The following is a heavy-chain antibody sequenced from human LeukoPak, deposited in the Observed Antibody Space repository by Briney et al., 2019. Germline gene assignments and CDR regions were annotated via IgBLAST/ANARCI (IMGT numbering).Heavy chain of an antibody. V-gene: IGHV3-21*06. CDR3: ARDLTTVTTAVFAY. CDR1: GFTFSSYS. D-gene: IGHD4-11*01. CDR2: ISSSSTYI. J-gene: IGHJ4*02. Sequence: GGSLRLSCAASGFTFSSYSMNWVRQAPEKGLEWVSSISSSSTYIYYADSVKGRFTISRDKAKNSLYLQMNSLRAEDTAVYYCARDLTTVTTAVFAYWGQGTLVTVSS.